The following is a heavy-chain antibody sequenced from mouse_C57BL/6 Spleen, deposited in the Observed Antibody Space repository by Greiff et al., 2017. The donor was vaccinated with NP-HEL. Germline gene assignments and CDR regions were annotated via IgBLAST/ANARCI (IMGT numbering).Heavy chain of an antibody. V-gene: IGHV5-17*01. CDR1: GFTFSDYG. J-gene: IGHJ2*01. CDR2: ISSGSSTI. CDR3: ARSITTVVSYYFDY. Sequence: EVQLVESGGGLVKPGGSLKLSCAASGFTFSDYGMHWVRQAPEKGLEWVAYISSGSSTIYYADTVKGRFTISRDNAKNTLFLQMTSLRYEDTAMYYCARSITTVVSYYFDYWGQGTTLTVSS. D-gene: IGHD1-1*01.